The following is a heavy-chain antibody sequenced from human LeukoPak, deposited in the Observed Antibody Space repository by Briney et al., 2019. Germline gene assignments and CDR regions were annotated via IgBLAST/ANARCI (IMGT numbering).Heavy chain of an antibody. Sequence: GESLKISCKTSGYSFTSYWIGWVRQMPGKGLEWVAIIFPGDSDTKYSPSFQGQVTISADKSISTAYLQWSSLKASDTAMYYCATYMYSSGWGGFDYWGQGTLVTVSS. CDR3: ATYMYSSGWGGFDY. CDR2: IFPGDSDT. CDR1: GYSFTSYW. V-gene: IGHV5-51*01. D-gene: IGHD6-19*01. J-gene: IGHJ4*02.